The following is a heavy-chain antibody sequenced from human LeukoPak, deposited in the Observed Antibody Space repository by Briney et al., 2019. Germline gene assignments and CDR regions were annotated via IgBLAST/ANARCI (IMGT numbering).Heavy chain of an antibody. CDR1: GFTFSSYA. CDR3: EKDLGGSGDYRPY. D-gene: IGHD2-21*02. V-gene: IGHV3-23*01. J-gene: IGHJ4*02. Sequence: PGGSLRLSCAASGFTFSSYAMSWVRQAPRKGLEWVSAISGSDGSTYYADSVKGRFTISRDNSKNTLYLQMNSLSAEDTAVYYCEKDLGGSGDYRPYWGQGSVVTVSS. CDR2: ISGSDGST.